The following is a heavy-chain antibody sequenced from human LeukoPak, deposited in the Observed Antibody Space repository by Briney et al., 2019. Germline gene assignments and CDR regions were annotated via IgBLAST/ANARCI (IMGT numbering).Heavy chain of an antibody. D-gene: IGHD3-22*01. Sequence: SQTLSLTCTVSGGSISSGGYCWSWIRQHPGKGLEWIGYMYYSGSTYYNLSLKSRVTISVDTSKNQFSLKLSSVTAAETAVYYCARATYYYDSSGSSGNWFDPWGQGTLVTVSS. V-gene: IGHV4-31*03. J-gene: IGHJ5*02. CDR2: MYYSGST. CDR1: GGSISSGGYC. CDR3: ARATYYYDSSGSSGNWFDP.